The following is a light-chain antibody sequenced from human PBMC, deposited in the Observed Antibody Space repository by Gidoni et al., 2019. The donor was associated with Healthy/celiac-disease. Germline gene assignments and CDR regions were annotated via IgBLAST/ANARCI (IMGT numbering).Light chain of an antibody. CDR3: QQSYSTLAT. CDR1: QSISSY. J-gene: IGKJ5*01. V-gene: IGKV1-39*01. Sequence: DIQMTQSPSSLSASVADRVTITCRASQSISSYLNWYQQKPGKAPKLLIYAAASLQSGVPSRFSGSGSGTDCTLTISSLQPEDFATYYCQQSYSTLATFGQGTRLEIK. CDR2: AAA.